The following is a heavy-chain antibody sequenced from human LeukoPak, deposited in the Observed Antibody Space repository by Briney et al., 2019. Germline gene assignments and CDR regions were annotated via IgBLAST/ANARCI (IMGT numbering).Heavy chain of an antibody. CDR1: GYTFTSYD. CDR3: ATEDRHPDDAFDI. V-gene: IGHV1-8*01. CDR2: MNPNSGNT. Sequence: WASVKVSCKASGYTFTSYDINWVRQATGQGLEWMGWMNPNSGNTGYAQKFQGRVTMTRNTSISTAYMELRSLRSDDTAVYYCATEDRHPDDAFDIWGQGTMVTVSS. J-gene: IGHJ3*02. D-gene: IGHD2-15*01.